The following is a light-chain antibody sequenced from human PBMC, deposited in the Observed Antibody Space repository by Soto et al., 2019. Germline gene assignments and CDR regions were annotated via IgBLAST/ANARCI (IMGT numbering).Light chain of an antibody. CDR1: QSVSSN. V-gene: IGKV3-15*01. CDR2: GAS. CDR3: QQYHNWPPYT. Sequence: EIVMTQSPATLSVTKGERATLSCRASQSVSSNLAWYQQRPGQAPRLLIYGASNRATGIPARFSGSGSGTEFTLTISSLQSEDFAIYYCQQYHNWPPYTFGQGTRLEI. J-gene: IGKJ5*01.